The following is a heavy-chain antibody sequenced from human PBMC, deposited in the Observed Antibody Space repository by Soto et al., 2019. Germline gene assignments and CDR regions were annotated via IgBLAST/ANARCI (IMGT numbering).Heavy chain of an antibody. CDR1: GFSFSRYW. CDR3: ARSAGWRDCFDF. Sequence: EVQLMESGGGLVQPGGSLRLSCAASGFSFSRYWMTWVRQAPGKGLEWVANTKEDGSENYYVDSVKGRLSISRDNAKNSLYLQMNSLRAEDTAVYDCARSAGWRDCFDFWGQGILVIVSS. J-gene: IGHJ4*02. CDR2: TKEDGSEN. D-gene: IGHD2-15*01. V-gene: IGHV3-7*01.